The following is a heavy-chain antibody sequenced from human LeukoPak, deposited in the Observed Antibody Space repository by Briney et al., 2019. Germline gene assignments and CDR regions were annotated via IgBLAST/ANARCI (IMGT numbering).Heavy chain of an antibody. Sequence: GESLRISCKGSGYSFTTYWITWVRQMPGKGLEWMGRIDPSDSYTNYSPSFQGHVTISVDKSINTAYLQWSSLKASDTAMYYCARHPYSDSSGFSHDYWGQGIVVTVSS. J-gene: IGHJ4*02. CDR2: IDPSDSYT. D-gene: IGHD3-22*01. V-gene: IGHV5-10-1*01. CDR1: GYSFTTYW. CDR3: ARHPYSDSSGFSHDY.